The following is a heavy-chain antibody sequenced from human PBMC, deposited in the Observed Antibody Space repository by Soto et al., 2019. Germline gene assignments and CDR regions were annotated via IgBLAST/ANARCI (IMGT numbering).Heavy chain of an antibody. CDR1: GGSISSSSYY. D-gene: IGHD6-13*01. V-gene: IGHV4-39*01. J-gene: IGHJ4*02. Sequence: PSETLSLTCTVSGGSISSSSYYWGWIRQPPGKGLEWIGSIYYSGSTYYNPSLKSRVTISVDTSKNQFSLKLSSVTAADTAVYYCARLGSSWYGDGSIDYWGQGTLVTVSS. CDR2: IYYSGST. CDR3: ARLGSSWYGDGSIDY.